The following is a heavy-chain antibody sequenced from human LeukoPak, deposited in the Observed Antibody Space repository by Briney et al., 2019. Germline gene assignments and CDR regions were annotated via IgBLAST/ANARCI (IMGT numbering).Heavy chain of an antibody. D-gene: IGHD6-13*01. V-gene: IGHV3-21*01. J-gene: IGHJ4*02. CDR3: ARSIGAAYFDN. CDR2: ISSGSNDI. CDR1: GFTFSSYS. Sequence: GGSLRLSCAGSGFTFSSYSMNWVRQAPGKGLEWVSFISSGSNDIYYADSVKGRFTISRDNAKNSLYLEMNSLRAEDTAVYYCARSIGAAYFDNWGQGTLVTVSS.